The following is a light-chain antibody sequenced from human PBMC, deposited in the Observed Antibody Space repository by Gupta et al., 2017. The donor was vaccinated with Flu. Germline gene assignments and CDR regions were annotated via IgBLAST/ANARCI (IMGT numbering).Light chain of an antibody. J-gene: IGKJ4*01. CDR3: QENYRTPFT. V-gene: IGKV1-39*01. CDR1: QRISSS. Sequence: DIQMTQSPSSLSASVGDRVTITCRASQRISSSLNWYQQKPGKAPKLLIYAASRLQSGVPSRFTGSGSGAEFTLTISSLQPEDFASYYCQENYRTPFTFGGGTKVEI. CDR2: AAS.